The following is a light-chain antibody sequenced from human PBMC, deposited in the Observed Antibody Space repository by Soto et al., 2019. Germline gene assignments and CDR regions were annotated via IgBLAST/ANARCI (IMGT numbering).Light chain of an antibody. CDR1: QCISNY. CDR2: AAS. V-gene: IGKV1-27*01. Sequence: DIQVTHSPSSLSNSPAARDTITSPASQCISNYLAWYQQKPGKVPKLLIYAASTLQSGVPSRFSGSGSGTDFTLTISSLQPEDVATYYCQKYNSAPRTFGQGTKVDI. J-gene: IGKJ1*01. CDR3: QKYNSAPRT.